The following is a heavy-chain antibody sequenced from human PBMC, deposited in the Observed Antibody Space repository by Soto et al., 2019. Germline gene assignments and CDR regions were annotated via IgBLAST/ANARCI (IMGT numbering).Heavy chain of an antibody. D-gene: IGHD2-2*01. CDR1: GYTLTRYC. Sequence: ASVKVSCKASGYTLTRYCIHWVRQAPGQGLEWMGIINPNSGSTSYAQKFQDRVTVTRDTSTSTVYMELSSLRSEDTAVYYCARDIVVAPTARGWFDPWGQGTLVTVSS. V-gene: IGHV1-46*01. CDR2: INPNSGST. J-gene: IGHJ5*02. CDR3: ARDIVVAPTARGWFDP.